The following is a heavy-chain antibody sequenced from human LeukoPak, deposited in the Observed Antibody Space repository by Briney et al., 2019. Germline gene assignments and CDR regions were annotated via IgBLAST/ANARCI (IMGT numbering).Heavy chain of an antibody. V-gene: IGHV3-21*01. Sequence: GGSLRLSCAASGFTFSSYSMNWVRQAPGKGLEWVSSISSSSSYIYYADSVKGRFTISRDNAKNSLYLQMNSLRAEDTAVYYCARDRWYDFWSGNEYSDYWGQGTLVTVSS. CDR2: ISSSSSYI. J-gene: IGHJ4*02. D-gene: IGHD3-3*01. CDR1: GFTFSSYS. CDR3: ARDRWYDFWSGNEYSDY.